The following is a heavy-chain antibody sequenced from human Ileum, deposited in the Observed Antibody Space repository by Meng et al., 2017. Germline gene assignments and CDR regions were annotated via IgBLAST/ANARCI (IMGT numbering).Heavy chain of an antibody. Sequence: QLRLQESGPGLVKPSETLSLTCSVSSGAFTNNNYYWVWIRRPPGKELEWIGSIYYGGSTYYNPSLKSRVTISVDTSTNQFSLKLISVTAADTAVYYCARRAHYGDPPRWGQGTLVTVSS. V-gene: IGHV4-39*01. J-gene: IGHJ4*02. D-gene: IGHD4-17*01. CDR2: IYYGGST. CDR1: SGAFTNNNYY. CDR3: ARRAHYGDPPR.